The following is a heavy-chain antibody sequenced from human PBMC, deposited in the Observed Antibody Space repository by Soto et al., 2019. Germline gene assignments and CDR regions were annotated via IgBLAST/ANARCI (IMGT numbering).Heavy chain of an antibody. V-gene: IGHV5-10-1*01. CDR3: ARQIYDSDTGPNFQYYFDS. CDR2: IDPSDSQT. CDR1: VYSFAGYW. D-gene: IGHD3-22*01. J-gene: IGHJ4*02. Sequence: HGESLKISCKGSVYSFAGYWITWVRQKPGKGLEWMGRIDPSDSQTYYSPSFRGHVTISVTKSITTVFLQWSSLRASDTAMYYCARQIYDSDTGPNFQYYFDSWGKGTPVTVSS.